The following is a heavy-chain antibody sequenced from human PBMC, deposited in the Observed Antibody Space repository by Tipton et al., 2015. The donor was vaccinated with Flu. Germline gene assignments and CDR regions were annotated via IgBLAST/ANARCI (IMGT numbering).Heavy chain of an antibody. Sequence: TLSLTCAVSGYSISRGYYWGWIRQPPGKGLEWIGSIYHSGSTYYNPSLKSRVTISVDTSKNQFSLKLSSVTAADTAVYYCARRYCSGGSCVTGWFDPWGQGTLVTVSS. J-gene: IGHJ5*02. CDR2: IYHSGST. CDR1: GYSISRGYY. V-gene: IGHV4-38-2*01. D-gene: IGHD2-15*01. CDR3: ARRYCSGGSCVTGWFDP.